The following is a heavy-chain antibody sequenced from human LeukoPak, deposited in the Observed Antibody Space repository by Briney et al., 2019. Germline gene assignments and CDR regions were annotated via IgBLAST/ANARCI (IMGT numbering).Heavy chain of an antibody. CDR1: GFTFSSYS. D-gene: IGHD6-19*01. CDR2: ISSSSSYI. V-gene: IGHV3-21*03. Sequence: GGXXRLSCAASGFTFSSYSMNWVRQAPGKGLEGVSSISSSSSYIYYADSVKGRFTVSRDRAKNSLYLQMNRLRDEDRGVYYCARDRAYSSGWHSDAFDIWGQGTMVTVSS. CDR3: ARDRAYSSGWHSDAFDI. J-gene: IGHJ3*02.